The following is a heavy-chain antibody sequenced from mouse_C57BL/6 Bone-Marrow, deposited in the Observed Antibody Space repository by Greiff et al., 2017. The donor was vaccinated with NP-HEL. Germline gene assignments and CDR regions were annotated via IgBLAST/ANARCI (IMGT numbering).Heavy chain of an antibody. D-gene: IGHD1-1*01. Sequence: EVKLMESGGGLVKPGGSLKLSCAASGFTFSSYAMSWVRQTPEKRLEWVATISDGGSYTYYPDNVKGRFTISRANAKNNRYLQMSHLKSEDTAMYYCARDLEGSSPFAYWGQGTLVTVSA. CDR2: ISDGGSYT. CDR3: ARDLEGSSPFAY. CDR1: GFTFSSYA. J-gene: IGHJ3*01. V-gene: IGHV5-4*01.